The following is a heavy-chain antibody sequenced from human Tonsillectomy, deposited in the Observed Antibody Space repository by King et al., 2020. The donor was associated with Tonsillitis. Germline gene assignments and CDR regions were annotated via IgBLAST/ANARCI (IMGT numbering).Heavy chain of an antibody. V-gene: IGHV2-5*02. D-gene: IGHD3-9*01. CDR3: ARLHYDLLTEYYIHLDY. J-gene: IGHJ4*02. CDR1: GFSLTTSAVG. CDR2: IYCDDDK. Sequence: TLKESGPTRVKPTQTLTLTCTFSGFSLTTSAVGVGWIRQPPGKALEWLALIYCDDDKRYSPSLKTRLTITKDTSKNQVVLIMTDMDPVDTATYYCARLHYDLLTEYYIHLDYGGQGTLVIV.